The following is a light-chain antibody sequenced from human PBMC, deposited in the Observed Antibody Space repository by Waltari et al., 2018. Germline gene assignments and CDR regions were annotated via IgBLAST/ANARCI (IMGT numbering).Light chain of an antibody. CDR3: SSYTTSSAPGV. V-gene: IGLV2-14*01. Sequence: QSALTQPASVSDSPGQSITISCPGTDSAVGAYDFFSWYQQPPGKAPPLIIYEVSNRPSGISNRFSASKSGNTASLTISGLQAEDEADYYCSSYTTSSAPGVFGTGTRVTVL. CDR2: EVS. CDR1: DSAVGAYDF. J-gene: IGLJ1*01.